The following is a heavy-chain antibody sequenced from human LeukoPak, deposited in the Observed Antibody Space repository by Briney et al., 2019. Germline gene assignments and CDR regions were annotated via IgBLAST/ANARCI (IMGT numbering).Heavy chain of an antibody. V-gene: IGHV3-64D*06. CDR2: ISTNGDST. CDR3: VGYSYGFSTNDY. CDR1: GFTFSAYS. J-gene: IGHJ4*02. Sequence: GGSLRLSCSASGFTFSAYSMHWVRQAPGKGLEYVSAISTNGDSTYNADSVKGRFTISRDNSKTTLYLQMSSLRAEDAAVYYCVGYSYGFSTNDYWGQGTLVTVSS. D-gene: IGHD5-18*01.